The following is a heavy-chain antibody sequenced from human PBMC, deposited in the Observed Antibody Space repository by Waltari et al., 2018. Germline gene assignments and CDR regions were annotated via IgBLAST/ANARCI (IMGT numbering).Heavy chain of an antibody. CDR1: GYTFHDYA. V-gene: IGHV7-4-1*02. Sequence: QVQLAQSGSELKKPGASVKISCKASGYTFHDYAINWVRQAPGQGLELMGWITTNTGNPTDAQGVTGRFGFSLDTYVSTAYLQITSLKTEDSAVYYCAREVVPPHTIVVNWFDPWGQGTLVTVSS. J-gene: IGHJ5*02. CDR2: ITTNTGNP. CDR3: AREVVPPHTIVVNWFDP. D-gene: IGHD2-2*01.